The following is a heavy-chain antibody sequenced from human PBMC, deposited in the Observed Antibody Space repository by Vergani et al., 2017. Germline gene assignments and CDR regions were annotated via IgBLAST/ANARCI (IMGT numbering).Heavy chain of an antibody. CDR2: ISYDGSNK. CDR3: AKEQLFNYGMDV. Sequence: QVQLVESGGGVVQPGRSLRLSCAASGFTFSSYGMHWVRQAPGKGLEWVAVISYDGSNKYYADSVKGRFTISRDNSKNTLYLQMNSLRAEDTAMYYCAKEQLFNYGMDVWGQGP. CDR1: GFTFSSYG. J-gene: IGHJ6*02. V-gene: IGHV3-30*18. D-gene: IGHD6-6*01.